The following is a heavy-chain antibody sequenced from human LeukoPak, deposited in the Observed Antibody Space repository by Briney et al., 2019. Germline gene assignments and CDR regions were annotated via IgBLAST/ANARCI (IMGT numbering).Heavy chain of an antibody. CDR2: IYSSGTT. Sequence: SETLSLTCNVSDGSSSRYYWSWIRQPPGKGLEWIGYIYSSGTTNYNPSLKSRVTLSVDTSKNRFSLKLSSVTAADTAVYYWARKGDIVVVPATFQIDPWGQGTLVTVSS. CDR3: ARKGDIVVVPATFQIDP. J-gene: IGHJ5*02. CDR1: DGSSSRYY. V-gene: IGHV4-59*12. D-gene: IGHD2-2*01.